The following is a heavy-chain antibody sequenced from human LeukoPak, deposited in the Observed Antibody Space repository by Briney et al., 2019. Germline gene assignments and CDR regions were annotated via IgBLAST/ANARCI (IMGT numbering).Heavy chain of an antibody. CDR1: DDSIRSYD. V-gene: IGHV4-4*07. Sequence: SETLSLTCIVSDDSIRSYDWSWIRQPAGKGLEWIGRIYTSGSTNYNPSLKSRVTMSLDTSKNQFSLKLSSVTAADTAVYYCARVAGRGKWIGELLLNHQWFDPWGQGILVTVSP. CDR3: ARVAGRGKWIGELLLNHQWFDP. J-gene: IGHJ5*02. D-gene: IGHD1-14*01. CDR2: IYTSGST.